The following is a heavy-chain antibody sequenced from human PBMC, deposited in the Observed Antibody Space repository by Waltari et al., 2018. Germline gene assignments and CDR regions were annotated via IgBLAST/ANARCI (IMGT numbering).Heavy chain of an antibody. CDR2: LHHSGST. Sequence: QVQLLESGPGLAKPSETLSLTCGASGCSICSGYSWGCTRQPPGKGLECLGSLHHSGSTYYNPSLKSRVTISADTSKNHFSLRLSSVTAADTAVYYCARVVVATTGDWFDPWGQGTLVTVSS. D-gene: IGHD2-15*01. V-gene: IGHV4-38-2*01. CDR3: ARVVVATTGDWFDP. CDR1: GCSICSGYS. J-gene: IGHJ5*02.